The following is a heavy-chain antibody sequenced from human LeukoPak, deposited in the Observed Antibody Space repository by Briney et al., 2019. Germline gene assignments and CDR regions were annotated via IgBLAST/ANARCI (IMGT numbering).Heavy chain of an antibody. D-gene: IGHD3-22*01. CDR3: ARGGGYYESSGYHDAFYI. CDR2: INWNRGST. Sequence: PGGSLRLSCAASGFTFHDYGMSWVRQAPGKGLEWVSGINWNRGSTGYADCVKGRFTISRDNAKNSLYLQMNRLRAEDTALYYCARGGGYYESSGYHDAFYIWGQGTMVTVSS. J-gene: IGHJ3*02. CDR1: GFTFHDYG. V-gene: IGHV3-20*04.